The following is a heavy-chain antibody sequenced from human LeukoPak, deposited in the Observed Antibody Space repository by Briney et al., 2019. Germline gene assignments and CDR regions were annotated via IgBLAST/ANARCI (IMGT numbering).Heavy chain of an antibody. V-gene: IGHV3-30*03. CDR2: ISYDGSDK. CDR1: GFTFSSYW. CDR3: ATSWELPTYYFDY. J-gene: IGHJ4*02. D-gene: IGHD3-10*01. Sequence: GGSLRLSCAASGFTFSSYWMNWVRQAPGKGLEWVAVISYDGSDKFYADSVRGRFTISRDNSKNTLYLQMNSLRAEDTALYYCATSWELPTYYFDYWGQGALVTVSS.